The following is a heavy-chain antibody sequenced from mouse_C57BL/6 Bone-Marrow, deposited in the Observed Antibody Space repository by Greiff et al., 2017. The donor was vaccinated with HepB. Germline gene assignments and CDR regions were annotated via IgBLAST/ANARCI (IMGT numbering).Heavy chain of an antibody. V-gene: IGHV5-4*01. CDR3: ARADGSSHYYAMDY. CDR1: GFTFSSYA. D-gene: IGHD1-1*01. CDR2: ISDGGSYT. Sequence: EVHLVESGGGLVKPGGSLKLSCAASGFTFSSYAMSWVRQTPEKRLEWVATISDGGSYTYYPDNVKGRFTISRDNAKNNLYLQMSHLKSEDTAMYYCARADGSSHYYAMDYWGQGTSVTVSS. J-gene: IGHJ4*01.